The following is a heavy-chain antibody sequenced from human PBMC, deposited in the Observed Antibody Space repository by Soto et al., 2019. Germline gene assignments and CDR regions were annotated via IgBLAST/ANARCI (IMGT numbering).Heavy chain of an antibody. J-gene: IGHJ6*03. Sequence: ASVKVSCKASGYTFTSYAMHWVRQAPGQRLEWMGWINAGNGNTKYSQKFQGRVTITRDTSASTAYMELSSLRSEDTAVYYCARGPPIFGVASEDYMDVWGKGTTVTVSS. V-gene: IGHV1-3*01. CDR1: GYTFTSYA. CDR3: ARGPPIFGVASEDYMDV. CDR2: INAGNGNT. D-gene: IGHD3-3*01.